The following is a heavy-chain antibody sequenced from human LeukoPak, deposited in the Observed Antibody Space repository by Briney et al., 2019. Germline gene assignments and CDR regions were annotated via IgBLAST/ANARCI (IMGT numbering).Heavy chain of an antibody. CDR2: IYSSGST. V-gene: IGHV4-4*07. CDR1: GCSISSYY. D-gene: IGHD3-10*01. Sequence: PAETLSLTCTVSGCSISSYYWSWIRQPAGKGLEWVWRIYSSGSTYYKASLKSRVTISIDNSKNPFYLKLSCVTAADTAVYYCARDSTVRGESGVWGQGTLVTVSS. CDR3: ARDSTVRGESGV. J-gene: IGHJ4*02.